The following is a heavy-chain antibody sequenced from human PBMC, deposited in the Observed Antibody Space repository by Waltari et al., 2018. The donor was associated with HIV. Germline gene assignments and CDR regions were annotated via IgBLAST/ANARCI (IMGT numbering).Heavy chain of an antibody. CDR3: ARVRAIAAAGTGGYYFDY. CDR2: IYYSGST. Sequence: QVQLQESGPGLVKPSETLSLTCTVSGGSISSYYWSWIRQPPGKGLEWIGYIYYSGSTNYNPSLKSRVTISVDTSKNQFSLKLSSVTAADTAVYYCARVRAIAAAGTGGYYFDYWGQGTLVTVSS. V-gene: IGHV4-59*01. CDR1: GGSISSYY. J-gene: IGHJ4*02. D-gene: IGHD6-13*01.